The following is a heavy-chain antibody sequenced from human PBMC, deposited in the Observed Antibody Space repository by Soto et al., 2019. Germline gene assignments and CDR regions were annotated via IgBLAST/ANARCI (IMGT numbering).Heavy chain of an antibody. CDR2: IYYSGST. CDR1: GGSISSYY. D-gene: IGHD4-17*01. Sequence: ETLSLTCTVSGGSISSYYWSCIRQPPGKGLEWIGYIYYSGSTDYNPSLKSRVTISVDTSKNQFSLKLSSVTAADTAVYYCARRYGRYFDFWGQGTLVTVSS. J-gene: IGHJ4*02. CDR3: ARRYGRYFDF. V-gene: IGHV4-59*08.